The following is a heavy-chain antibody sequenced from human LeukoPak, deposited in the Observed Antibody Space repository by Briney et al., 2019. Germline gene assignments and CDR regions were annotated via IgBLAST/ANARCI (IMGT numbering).Heavy chain of an antibody. Sequence: SETLSLTCTVSGGSISSYYWSWIRQPPGKGLEWIGYIYYSGSTNYNPSLRSRVTISVDTSKNQFSLKLSSVTAADTAVYYCARLSPQEAHFDYWGQGTLVTVSS. CDR2: IYYSGST. V-gene: IGHV4-59*01. CDR1: GGSISSYY. CDR3: ARLSPQEAHFDY. J-gene: IGHJ4*02.